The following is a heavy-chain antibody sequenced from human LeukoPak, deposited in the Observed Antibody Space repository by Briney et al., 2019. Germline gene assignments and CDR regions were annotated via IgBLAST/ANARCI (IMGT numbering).Heavy chain of an antibody. J-gene: IGHJ4*02. Sequence: PGGSLRLSCAASKFTFSNYWMSWVRQAPGKGLERVAHTNQDGSNIYYVDSVRGRFTISRDNAKNSLYLQMNSLRAEDTAVYYCARDEDTIFGVVSHFDYWGQGTLVTVSS. CDR3: ARDEDTIFGVVSHFDY. D-gene: IGHD3-3*01. CDR2: TNQDGSNI. V-gene: IGHV3-7*01. CDR1: KFTFSNYW.